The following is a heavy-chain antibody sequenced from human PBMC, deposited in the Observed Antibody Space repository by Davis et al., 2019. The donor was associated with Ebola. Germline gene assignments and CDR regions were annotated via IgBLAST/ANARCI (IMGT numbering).Heavy chain of an antibody. CDR2: IYYSGST. CDR3: ARLNCSSTSCYFGMDV. Sequence: MPSETLSLTCTVSGGSISSYYWSWIRQPPGKGLEWIGYIYYSGSTNYNPSLKSRVTIPVDTSKNQFSLKLSSVTAADTAVYYCARLNCSSTSCYFGMDVWGQGTTVTVSS. V-gene: IGHV4-59*01. J-gene: IGHJ6*02. D-gene: IGHD2-2*01. CDR1: GGSISSYY.